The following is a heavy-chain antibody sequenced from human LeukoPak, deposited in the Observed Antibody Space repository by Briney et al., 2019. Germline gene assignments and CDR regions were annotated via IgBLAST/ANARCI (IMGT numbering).Heavy chain of an antibody. CDR2: ISGTSDDI. J-gene: IGHJ4*02. Sequence: GGSLRLSCIGSEFTFRSYAMNWVRQAPGKGLEWVSSISGTSDDIYYGDSVKGRFTISRDNSKNSVYLQMKSLRAEDTAVYYCARVVAEWLLGQGAFDIWGQGTLVTVSS. D-gene: IGHD3-3*01. CDR1: EFTFRSYA. V-gene: IGHV3-21*04. CDR3: ARVVAEWLLGQGAFDI.